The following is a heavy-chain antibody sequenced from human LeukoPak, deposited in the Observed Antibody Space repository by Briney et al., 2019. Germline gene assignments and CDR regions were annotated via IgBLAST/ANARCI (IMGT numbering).Heavy chain of an antibody. Sequence: GESLKISCKGSGYSFTSYWIGWVRQMPGKGLEWMGIIYPGDSDTRYSPSFQGQVTISADRSINTAYLQWSSLKASDTAIYYCARHSAIAVAASYYGMDVWGQGTTVTVSS. J-gene: IGHJ6*02. CDR2: IYPGDSDT. V-gene: IGHV5-51*01. D-gene: IGHD6-19*01. CDR3: ARHSAIAVAASYYGMDV. CDR1: GYSFTSYW.